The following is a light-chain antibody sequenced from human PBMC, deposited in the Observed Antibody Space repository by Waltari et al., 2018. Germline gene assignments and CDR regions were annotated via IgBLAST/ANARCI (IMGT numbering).Light chain of an antibody. Sequence: DIQMTQSPVSLSASVGDRVTITCRASQSISSWLAWYQQKPGKTPKLLIYDASSLESGVPSRFSGSGSGTEFTLTVSSLQPDDFATYYCQQYDSYPWTFGQGTKVEIK. CDR3: QQYDSYPWT. CDR1: QSISSW. J-gene: IGKJ1*01. CDR2: DAS. V-gene: IGKV1-5*01.